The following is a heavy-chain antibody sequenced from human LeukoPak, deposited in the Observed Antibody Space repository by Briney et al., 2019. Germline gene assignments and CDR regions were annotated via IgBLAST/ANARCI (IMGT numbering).Heavy chain of an antibody. CDR1: GGSISSYY. CDR3: ARRGYGGYGPPDY. J-gene: IGHJ4*02. V-gene: IGHV4-59*01. Sequence: SETLSLTCTVSGGSISSYYWSWIRQPPGKGLEWIGYIYYSGSTNYNPSLKSRVTISVDTSKNQFSLKLSSVTAADTAVYYCARRGYGGYGPPDYWGQGTLVTVSS. D-gene: IGHD5-12*01. CDR2: IYYSGST.